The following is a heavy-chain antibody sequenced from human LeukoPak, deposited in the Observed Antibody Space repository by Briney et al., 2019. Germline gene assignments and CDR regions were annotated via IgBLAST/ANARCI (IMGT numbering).Heavy chain of an antibody. Sequence: GGSLRLSCAASGFNFGTFWMSWVRQAPGRGLEWVAKINQDGSVRDYVDFVKGRFTISRDNANNFLHLQMNSLRADDAAVYYCARDQNFYDTTGEGYFQHWGQGTLVTVSS. CDR1: GFNFGTFW. CDR3: ARDQNFYDTTGEGYFQH. CDR2: INQDGSVR. D-gene: IGHD3-22*01. J-gene: IGHJ1*01. V-gene: IGHV3-7*01.